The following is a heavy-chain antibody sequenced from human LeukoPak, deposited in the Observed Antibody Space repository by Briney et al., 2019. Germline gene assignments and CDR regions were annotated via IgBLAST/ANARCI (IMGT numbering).Heavy chain of an antibody. Sequence: ALVKVSCKASGYTFTGYYMHWVRQAPGQGLEWMGWINPNSGGTNYAQKFQGRVTMTRDTSISTAYMELSRLRSDDTAVYYCARESTAVSLTLDYWGQGTLVTVSS. J-gene: IGHJ4*02. D-gene: IGHD2-2*01. CDR3: ARESTAVSLTLDY. V-gene: IGHV1-2*02. CDR2: INPNSGGT. CDR1: GYTFTGYY.